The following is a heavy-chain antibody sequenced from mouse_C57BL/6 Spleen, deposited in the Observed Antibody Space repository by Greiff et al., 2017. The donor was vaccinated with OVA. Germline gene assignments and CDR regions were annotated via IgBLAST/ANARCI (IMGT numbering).Heavy chain of an antibody. Sequence: QVQLQQPGAELVKPGASVKLSCKASGYTFTSYWMQWVKQRPGQGLEWIGEIHPDDSYTNYNQKLKGKATLTIDTSSSTAYMQLISLTSEYSAGYCFAKKSSLRGNFDYWGQGTTLTVSS. CDR2: IHPDDSYT. CDR3: AKKSSLRGNFDY. D-gene: IGHD6-1*01. J-gene: IGHJ2*01. CDR1: GYTFTSYW. V-gene: IGHV1-50*01.